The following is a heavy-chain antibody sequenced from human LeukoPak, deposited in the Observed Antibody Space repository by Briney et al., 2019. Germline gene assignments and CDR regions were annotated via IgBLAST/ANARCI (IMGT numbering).Heavy chain of an antibody. J-gene: IGHJ4*02. CDR1: GFTFSSYA. D-gene: IGHD3-22*01. Sequence: GRSLRLSCAASGFTFSSYAMHWVRQAPGKGLEWVAVISYDGSNKYYADSVKGRFTISRDNSKNTLYLQMNSLRAEDTAVYYCARGSYYDSSGYYPDYWGQGTLVTVSS. CDR2: ISYDGSNK. CDR3: ARGSYYDSSGYYPDY. V-gene: IGHV3-30*01.